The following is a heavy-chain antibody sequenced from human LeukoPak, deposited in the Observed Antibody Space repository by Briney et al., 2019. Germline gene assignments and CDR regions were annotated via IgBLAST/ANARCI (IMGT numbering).Heavy chain of an antibody. J-gene: IGHJ3*02. CDR1: GYTFTSYG. CDR2: ISAYNGNT. CDR3: ATTMVRGADDAFDI. D-gene: IGHD3-10*01. Sequence: ASVKVSCKASGYTFTSYGISWVRQAPGQGLEWMGWISAYNGNTNYAQKLQGRVTMTTDASTSTAYMELRSLRSDDTAVYYCATTMVRGADDAFDIWGQGTMVTVSS. V-gene: IGHV1-18*01.